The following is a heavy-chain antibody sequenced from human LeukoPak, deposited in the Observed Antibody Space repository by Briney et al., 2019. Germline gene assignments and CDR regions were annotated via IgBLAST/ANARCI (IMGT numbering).Heavy chain of an antibody. CDR3: ARRYYDILTGYYPASRERYFDY. CDR2: ISAYNGNT. D-gene: IGHD3-9*01. Sequence: GASVKVSCKASGYTFTSYGISWVQQAPGQGLEWMGWISAYNGNTNYAQKLQGRVTMTTDTSTRTAYMELRSLRSDDTAVYYCARRYYDILTGYYPASRERYFDYWGQGTLVTVSS. V-gene: IGHV1-18*04. CDR1: GYTFTSYG. J-gene: IGHJ4*02.